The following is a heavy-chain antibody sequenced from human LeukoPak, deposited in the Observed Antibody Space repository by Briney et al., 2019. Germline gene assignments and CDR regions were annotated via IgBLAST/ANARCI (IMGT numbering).Heavy chain of an antibody. J-gene: IGHJ6*02. CDR1: GFTFTSSA. Sequence: GASVKVSCKASGFTFTSSAIQWVRQPRAQRLEGIGWIVVGSGNTDYAQKFQERVTITRDMSTSTAYMELSSLRSEDTDVYYCAAALDYYGSGSSQDYYYYGMDVWGQGTTVTVSS. CDR3: AAALDYYGSGSSQDYYYYGMDV. D-gene: IGHD3-10*01. V-gene: IGHV1-58*02. CDR2: IVVGSGNT.